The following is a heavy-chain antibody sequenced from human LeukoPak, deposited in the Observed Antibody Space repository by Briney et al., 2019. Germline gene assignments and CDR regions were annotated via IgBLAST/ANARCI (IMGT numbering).Heavy chain of an antibody. CDR1: GFTFDDYA. V-gene: IGHV3-9*01. CDR2: ISWNSGSI. J-gene: IGHJ4*02. D-gene: IGHD3-10*01. Sequence: PGGSLRLSCAASGFTFDDYAMHWVRQAPGKGLEWVSGISWNSGSIGYADSVKGRFTIPRDNAKNSLYLQMNSLRAEDTALYCCAKDITMVRGAEFDYWGQGTLVTVSS. CDR3: AKDITMVRGAEFDY.